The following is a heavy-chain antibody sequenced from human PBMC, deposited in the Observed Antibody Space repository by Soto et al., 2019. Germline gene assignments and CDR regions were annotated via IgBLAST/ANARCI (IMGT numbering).Heavy chain of an antibody. CDR1: GYSFTGYY. D-gene: IGHD3-22*01. Sequence: HEHLVQSGAEVKRPGASLKVSCKASGYSFTGYYIHWVRQAPGQGLEWMGWINPDSGATNYAQNFQGRVTLTSDTSISTASMDLTSLTSDDTAVYYCARGDYGSGGYPFPYCDDWGQGTLVIVSS. CDR2: INPDSGAT. J-gene: IGHJ4*02. V-gene: IGHV1-2*02. CDR3: ARGDYGSGGYPFPYCDD.